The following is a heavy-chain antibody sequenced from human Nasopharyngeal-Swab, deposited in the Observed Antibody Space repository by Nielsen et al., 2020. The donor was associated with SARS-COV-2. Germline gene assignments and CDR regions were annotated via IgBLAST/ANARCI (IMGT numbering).Heavy chain of an antibody. CDR1: GFTFSDYY. Sequence: GGSLRLSCAASGFTFSDYYMSWIRQAPGKGLEWGAYMSSSGSTIYYADSVKGRFTISRDNAKNSLYRPRNSLRAEDTAVYYCARGNIWFGEPDYYYYGMDVWGQGTTVTVSS. CDR3: ARGNIWFGEPDYYYYGMDV. J-gene: IGHJ6*02. D-gene: IGHD3-10*01. CDR2: MSSSGSTI. V-gene: IGHV3-11*01.